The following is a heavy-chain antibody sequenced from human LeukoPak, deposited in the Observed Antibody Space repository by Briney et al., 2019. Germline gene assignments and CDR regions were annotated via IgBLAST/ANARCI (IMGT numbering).Heavy chain of an antibody. J-gene: IGHJ6*03. Sequence: PSETLSLTCAVYGGSFSGYYWSWIRQPPGKGLEWIGEINHSGSTNYNPSLKSRVTISVDTSKNQFSLKLSSVTAADTAVYYCARTLRGSYGYLGAYYYYYYMDVWGKGTTVTVSS. CDR3: ARTLRGSYGYLGAYYYYYYMDV. V-gene: IGHV4-34*01. CDR2: INHSGST. CDR1: GGSFSGYY. D-gene: IGHD5-18*01.